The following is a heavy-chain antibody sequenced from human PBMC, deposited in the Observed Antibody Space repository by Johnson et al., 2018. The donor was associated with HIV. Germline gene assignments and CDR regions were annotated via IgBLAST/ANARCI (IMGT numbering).Heavy chain of an antibody. CDR1: GFTFSSYA. J-gene: IGHJ3*02. V-gene: IGHV3-72*01. D-gene: IGHD2-15*01. CDR3: VRVGPTLYDAFDI. CDR2: VRNKGQRYST. Sequence: VQLVESGGGAVQPGRSLRLSSVVSGFTFSSYATHWVRQAPGKGLEWVGRVRNKGQRYSTSYAASVKGRFTFSRDDLKKSLFLQMNRLKTEDSAVYYCVRVGPTLYDAFDIWGQGTTVTVSS.